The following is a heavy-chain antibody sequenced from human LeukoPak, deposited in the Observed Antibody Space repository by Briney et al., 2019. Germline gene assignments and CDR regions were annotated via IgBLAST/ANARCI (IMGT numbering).Heavy chain of an antibody. CDR3: ARSYYYGSGSYYPDY. CDR1: GYSFTSYW. V-gene: IGHV5-51*01. CDR2: IYPGDSDT. J-gene: IGHJ4*02. Sequence: GESLKISCKGSGYSFTSYWIGWVRQIPGKGLEGMGIIYPGDSDTRYSPSFQGQVTISADKSISTAYLQWSSLKASDTAMYYCARSYYYGSGSYYPDYWGQGTLVTVSS. D-gene: IGHD3-10*01.